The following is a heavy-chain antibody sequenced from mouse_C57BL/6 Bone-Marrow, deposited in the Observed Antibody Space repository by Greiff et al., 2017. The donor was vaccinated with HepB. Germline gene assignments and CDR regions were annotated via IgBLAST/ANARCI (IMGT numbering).Heavy chain of an antibody. CDR1: GYTFTSYG. Sequence: VQLQQSGAELARPGASVKLSCKASGYTFTSYGISWVKQSTGQGLEWIGEIYPRSGNTYYNEKFKGKATLTADKSSSTAYMELRSLTSEDSAVYFCARESSDPAWFAYWGQGTLVTVSA. CDR3: ARESSDPAWFAY. D-gene: IGHD1-3*01. V-gene: IGHV1-81*01. CDR2: IYPRSGNT. J-gene: IGHJ3*01.